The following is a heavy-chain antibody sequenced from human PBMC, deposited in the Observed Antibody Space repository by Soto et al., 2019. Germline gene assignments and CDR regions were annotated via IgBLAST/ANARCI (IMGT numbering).Heavy chain of an antibody. Sequence: PSETLSLTCAVSGGSISSGGYSWSWIRQPPGKGLEWIGYIYHSGSTYYNPSLKSRVTISVDRSKNQFSLKLSSVTAADTAVYYCARGSCSGGSCYSGNFDYWGQGALVTVSS. D-gene: IGHD2-15*01. CDR2: IYHSGST. J-gene: IGHJ4*02. V-gene: IGHV4-30-2*01. CDR3: ARGSCSGGSCYSGNFDY. CDR1: GGSISSGGYS.